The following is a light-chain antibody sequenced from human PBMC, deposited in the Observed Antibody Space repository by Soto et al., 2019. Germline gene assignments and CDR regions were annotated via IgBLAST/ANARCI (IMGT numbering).Light chain of an antibody. CDR1: SSDVGGYNY. Sequence: QSALTQPASVSGSPGQSITISCTGTSSDVGGYNYVSWYQQHPGKAPKVMIYDVSNRPSGVSNRFSGSKSGNTASLTISGLQAEDEADYYCSSTSSSLYVFGTGTKVTVL. V-gene: IGLV2-14*01. J-gene: IGLJ1*01. CDR3: SSTSSSLYV. CDR2: DVS.